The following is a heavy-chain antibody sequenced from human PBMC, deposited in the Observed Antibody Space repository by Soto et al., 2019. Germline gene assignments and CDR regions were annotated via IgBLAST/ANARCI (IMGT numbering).Heavy chain of an antibody. J-gene: IGHJ4*02. CDR1: GDSISTYY. Sequence: SETLSLTCTVSGDSISTYYWSWIRQSPGKGLEWIGYIYYTGTTNYDPSLKSRVTISVDTSKNQFSLRLSSVTAADTAVYYCARGHGSGNYDYWGQGTQVTV. CDR3: ARGHGSGNYDY. D-gene: IGHD3-10*01. CDR2: IYYTGTT. V-gene: IGHV4-59*01.